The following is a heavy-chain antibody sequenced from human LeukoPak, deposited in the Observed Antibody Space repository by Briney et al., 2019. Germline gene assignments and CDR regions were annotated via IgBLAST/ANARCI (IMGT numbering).Heavy chain of an antibody. J-gene: IGHJ6*02. CDR1: GFTFSGSA. CDR2: IRNKANNYAT. Sequence: GGSLRLSCAASGFTFSGSAIHWVRQASGRGLELVGLIRNKANNYATVYAASVKGRFTISRDDSKNTAYLQMNSLKAEDTALYYCTRVSGDYYYYHGMEVWGQGTTVTVSS. CDR3: TRVSGDYYYYHGMEV. V-gene: IGHV3-73*01.